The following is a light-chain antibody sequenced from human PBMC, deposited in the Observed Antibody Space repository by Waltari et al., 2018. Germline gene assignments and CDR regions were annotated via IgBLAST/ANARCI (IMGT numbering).Light chain of an antibody. CDR1: KLGDKY. J-gene: IGLJ1*01. CDR2: QDV. CDR3: QAWDSGTYYV. Sequence: ELTQPPSLSVSPGQTATIPCSGDKLGDKYASWYQQKPGRSPVLVIYQDVKRPSGIPGRFSGSNSGDTATLTITETQSLDEADYYCQAWDSGTYYVFGSGTKVTVL. V-gene: IGLV3-1*01.